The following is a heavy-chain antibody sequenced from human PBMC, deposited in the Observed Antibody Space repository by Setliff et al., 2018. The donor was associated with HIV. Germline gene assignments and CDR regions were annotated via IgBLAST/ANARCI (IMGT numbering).Heavy chain of an antibody. CDR2: IYSGGSST. CDR1: GFIFNNYA. D-gene: IGHD5-12*01. J-gene: IGHJ4*02. CDR3: VKDGGYDSRYFDY. Sequence: PGGSLRLSCAASGFIFNNYAMTWVRQAPGKGLEWVSVIYSGGSSTEYADSVKGRFTISRDDSKNTLYLQIDSLRAEDTAVYYCVKDGGYDSRYFDYWGRGILVTVSS. V-gene: IGHV3-23*03.